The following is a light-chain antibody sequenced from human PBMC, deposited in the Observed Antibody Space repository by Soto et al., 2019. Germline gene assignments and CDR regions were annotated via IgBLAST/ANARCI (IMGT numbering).Light chain of an antibody. CDR1: SSGFGSYNL. V-gene: IGLV2-23*02. Sequence: QSVLTQPASVSGSPGQSITISCTGTSSGFGSYNLVSWYQQHPGKAPKLMIYEVSKRPSGVSNRFSGSKSGNTASLTISGLQAEDEADYYCCSYAGSSTLRVFGTGTKVTVL. CDR2: EVS. CDR3: CSYAGSSTLRV. J-gene: IGLJ1*01.